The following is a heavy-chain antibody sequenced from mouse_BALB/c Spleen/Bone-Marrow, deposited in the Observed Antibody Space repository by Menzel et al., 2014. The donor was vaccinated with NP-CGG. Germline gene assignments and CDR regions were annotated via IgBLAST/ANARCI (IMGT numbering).Heavy chain of an antibody. Sequence: QVQLQQPGAELVRPGTSVKVSCKASGYAFTNYLIGWVKPRPGQGLEWIGVINSGSGGPNYNEKFKGKATLTADKSSSTAYMQLSSLTSDDSAVYFCARRDDGYYYYAMDYWGQGTSVTVSS. CDR3: ARRDDGYYYYAMDY. V-gene: IGHV1-54*03. J-gene: IGHJ4*01. CDR2: INSGSGGP. CDR1: GYAFTNYL. D-gene: IGHD2-3*01.